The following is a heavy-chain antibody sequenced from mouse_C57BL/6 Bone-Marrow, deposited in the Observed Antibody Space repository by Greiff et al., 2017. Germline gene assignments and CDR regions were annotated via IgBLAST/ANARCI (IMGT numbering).Heavy chain of an antibody. V-gene: IGHV1-53*01. CDR2: INPSNGGT. CDR1: GYTFPSYW. J-gene: IGHJ1*03. CDR3: ASPYGNYEWYFDV. D-gene: IGHD2-1*01. Sequence: QVQLQQPGTELVKPGASVKLSCTASGYTFPSYWMHWVKQRPGQGLEWIGNINPSNGGTNYTEQFKSKATLTVAKSASTAYMQLSSLTSEDSAVYYCASPYGNYEWYFDVWGTGTTVTVSS.